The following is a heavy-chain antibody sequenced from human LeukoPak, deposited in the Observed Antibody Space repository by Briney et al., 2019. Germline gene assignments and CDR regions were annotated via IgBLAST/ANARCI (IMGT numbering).Heavy chain of an antibody. V-gene: IGHV4-30-4*07. Sequence: SETLSLTCAVSGGSISSGGYSWSWIRQPPGKGLEWIGYIYYSGSTYYNPSLKSRVTISVDTSKNQFSLKVKSVTAADTALYYCARAHERGATIKGKWFDPWGQGTLVTVSS. CDR3: ARAHERGATIKGKWFDP. J-gene: IGHJ5*02. D-gene: IGHD5-12*01. CDR2: IYYSGST. CDR1: GGSISSGGYS.